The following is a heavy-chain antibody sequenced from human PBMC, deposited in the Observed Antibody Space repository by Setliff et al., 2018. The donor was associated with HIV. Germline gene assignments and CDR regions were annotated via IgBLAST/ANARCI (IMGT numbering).Heavy chain of an antibody. V-gene: IGHV3-15*07. CDR3: ATDNCGGDCYLNY. CDR1: GFSLNIAW. D-gene: IGHD2-21*02. CDR2: IKNKAAGETT. Sequence: GGSLRLSCAASGFSLNIAWMNWVRQAPGKGLEWIGRIKNKAAGETTEYAAPVKDRFIISRDDSKNMLYLQMNSLKNEDTALYYCATDNCGGDCYLNYWGLGTLVTVSS. J-gene: IGHJ4*02.